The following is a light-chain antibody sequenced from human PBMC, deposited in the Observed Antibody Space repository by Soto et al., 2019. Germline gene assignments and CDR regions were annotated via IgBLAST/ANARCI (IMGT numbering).Light chain of an antibody. V-gene: IGLV2-23*02. CDR3: CSFAGSTTFRVV. J-gene: IGLJ3*02. CDR1: TSDVGGYNL. Sequence: QSALTQPASVSGSPGQSITISCSGTTSDVGGYNLVSWYQHHPGKAPKLVIYESTKRPSGVSDRFSGSKSGNTASLTLSGLQAEDEADYFCCSFAGSTTFRVVFGGGTQLTVL. CDR2: EST.